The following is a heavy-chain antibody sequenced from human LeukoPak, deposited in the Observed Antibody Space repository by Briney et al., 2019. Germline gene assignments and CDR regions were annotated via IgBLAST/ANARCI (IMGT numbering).Heavy chain of an antibody. Sequence: PGGSLRLSCAASGFTFSSYAMSWVRQAPGKGLEWVSAISGSGGSTYYADSVKGRFTISRDNSKNTLYLQMNSLRAEDTAVYYCAKDPNYYDSSPGDYWGQGTLVTVSS. CDR3: AKDPNYYDSSPGDY. CDR1: GFTFSSYA. V-gene: IGHV3-23*01. CDR2: ISGSGGST. D-gene: IGHD3-22*01. J-gene: IGHJ4*02.